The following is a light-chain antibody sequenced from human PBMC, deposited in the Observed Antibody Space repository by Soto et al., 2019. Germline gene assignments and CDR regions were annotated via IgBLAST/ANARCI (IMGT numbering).Light chain of an antibody. V-gene: IGLV2-11*01. J-gene: IGLJ2*01. CDR2: DVN. CDR1: SSDVGSSDY. Sequence: QSALTQPRSVSGSPGQSVTISCTGTSSDVGSSDYVSWYQQHPVKAPKLLIYDVNKRPSGVPDRFSGYKSANTASLTISGLQADDEADYYCSSYAGSAVIFGGGTQLTVL. CDR3: SSYAGSAVI.